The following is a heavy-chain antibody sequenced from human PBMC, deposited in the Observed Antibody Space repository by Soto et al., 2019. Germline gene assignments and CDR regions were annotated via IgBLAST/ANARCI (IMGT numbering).Heavy chain of an antibody. J-gene: IGHJ3*02. V-gene: IGHV3-23*01. CDR1: GFTFSNYA. CDR3: AKLYCSWSYLLDAFYI. Sequence: GGSLRLSCAASGFTFSNYAMSWVRQAPGKGLEWVSAISSSSDSICYADSVKGRFTISRDNAKNSLYLQMNSLRAEDTALYYCAKLYCSWSYLLDAFYIWGQGSMVPVSS. D-gene: IGHD3-10*01. CDR2: ISSSSDSI.